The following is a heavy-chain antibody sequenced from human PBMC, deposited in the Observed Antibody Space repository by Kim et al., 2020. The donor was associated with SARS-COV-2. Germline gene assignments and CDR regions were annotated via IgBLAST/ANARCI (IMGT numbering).Heavy chain of an antibody. Sequence: SVKVSCKASGGTFSSYAISWVRQAPGQGLEWMGGIIPIFGTANYAQKFQGRVTITADESTSTAYMELSSLRSEDTAVYYCARGGAAAALVWDMDVWGQGTTVTVSS. J-gene: IGHJ6*02. CDR1: GGTFSSYA. V-gene: IGHV1-69*13. CDR2: IIPIFGTA. CDR3: ARGGAAAALVWDMDV. D-gene: IGHD6-13*01.